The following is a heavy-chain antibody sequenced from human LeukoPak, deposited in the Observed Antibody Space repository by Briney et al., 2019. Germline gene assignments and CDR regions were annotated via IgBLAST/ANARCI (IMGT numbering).Heavy chain of an antibody. Sequence: SVKVSCKASGGTFSSYAISWVRQAPGQGLEWMGGIIPIFGTANYAQKFQGRVTITADESTSTAYMELSSLRSEDTAVYYCARGRMAGTYVFGCWGQGTLVTVSS. D-gene: IGHD6-19*01. CDR1: GGTFSSYA. V-gene: IGHV1-69*01. CDR2: IIPIFGTA. J-gene: IGHJ4*02. CDR3: ARGRMAGTYVFGC.